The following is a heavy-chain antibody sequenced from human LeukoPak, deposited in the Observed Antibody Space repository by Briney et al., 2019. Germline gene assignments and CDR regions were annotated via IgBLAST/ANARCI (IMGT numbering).Heavy chain of an antibody. CDR1: GFTFSDYY. CDR3: ARDPYYYDSSGYDYYYYMDV. J-gene: IGHJ6*03. V-gene: IGHV3-11*01. Sequence: PGGSLRLSCAASGFTFSDYYMSWIRQAPGKGLEWVSYISSSGSTIYYADSVKGRFTISRDNAKNSLYLQMNSLRAEDTAVYYCARDPYYYDSSGYDYYYYMDVWGKGTTVTVSS. CDR2: ISSSGSTI. D-gene: IGHD3-22*01.